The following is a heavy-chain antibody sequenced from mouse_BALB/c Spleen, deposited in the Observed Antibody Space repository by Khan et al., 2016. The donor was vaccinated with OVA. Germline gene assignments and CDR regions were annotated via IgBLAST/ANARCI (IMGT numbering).Heavy chain of an antibody. J-gene: IGHJ3*01. D-gene: IGHD2-3*01. CDR3: ARDGYSPWFAY. Sequence: VQLKQSGAELVRPGALVNLPCKASGFNIKDYYMHWVKQRPEQGLVWIGRIDPENGNTIYDPKFQGKASITSDTSSNTAYLQLSSLTSEDTAVYYCARDGYSPWFAYWGQGTLVTVSA. CDR1: GFNIKDYY. V-gene: IGHV14-1*02. CDR2: IDPENGNT.